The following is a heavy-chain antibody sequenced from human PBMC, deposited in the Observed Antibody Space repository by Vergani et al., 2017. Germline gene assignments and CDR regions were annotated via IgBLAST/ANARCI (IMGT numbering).Heavy chain of an antibody. Sequence: EVQLVQSGAEVKKPGESLKISCKGSGYSFTSYWIGLVRQMPGKGLEWMGIIYPGDSDTRYSPSFQGQVTISADKSISTAYLQWSSLKASDTAMYYCARHGEDKNCGGDCYSGYYSGMDVWGQGP. CDR1: GYSFTSYW. J-gene: IGHJ6*02. CDR3: ARHGEDKNCGGDCYSGYYSGMDV. CDR2: IYPGDSDT. V-gene: IGHV5-51*01. D-gene: IGHD2-21*02.